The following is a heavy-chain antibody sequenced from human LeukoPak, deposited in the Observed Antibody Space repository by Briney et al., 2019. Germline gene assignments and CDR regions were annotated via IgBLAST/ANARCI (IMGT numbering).Heavy chain of an antibody. J-gene: IGHJ4*02. CDR1: GYTFTSYG. V-gene: IGHV1-18*01. D-gene: IGHD6-13*01. CDR3: ARELTAAGTGSFDY. CDR2: ISAYNGNT. Sequence: GASVKVSCKASGYTFTSYGISWVRQAPGQGLEWMGWISAYNGNTSYAQKFQGRVTMTRDMSTSTVYMELSSLRSEDTAVYYCARELTAAGTGSFDYWGQGTLVTISS.